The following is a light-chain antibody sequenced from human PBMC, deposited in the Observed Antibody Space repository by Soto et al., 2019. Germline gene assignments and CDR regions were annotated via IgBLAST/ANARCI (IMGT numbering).Light chain of an antibody. V-gene: IGKV1-33*01. CDR2: DAS. CDR3: QQYDDLPIT. J-gene: IGKJ5*01. Sequence: DIQMTQSPSSLSASVGDRVTITCQASQDINSYLNWFQQKPGKAPKVLIYDASNLKTGIPSRFSGGASGTDFFFTISSLQPEDIATYYCQQYDDLPITFGQGTRLEIK. CDR1: QDINSY.